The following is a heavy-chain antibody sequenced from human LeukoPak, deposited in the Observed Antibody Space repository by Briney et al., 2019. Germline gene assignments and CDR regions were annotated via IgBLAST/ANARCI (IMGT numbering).Heavy chain of an antibody. CDR1: GGSISSYY. CDR2: IYTSGST. Sequence: SETLSLTCSVSGGSISSYYWSWIRRPAGKGLEWIGRIYTSGSTNYNPSLKSRVTMLVDTSKNQFSLKLSSVTAADTAVYYCARDQLPHFDYWGQGTLVTVSS. V-gene: IGHV4-4*07. CDR3: ARDQLPHFDY. J-gene: IGHJ4*02. D-gene: IGHD2-2*01.